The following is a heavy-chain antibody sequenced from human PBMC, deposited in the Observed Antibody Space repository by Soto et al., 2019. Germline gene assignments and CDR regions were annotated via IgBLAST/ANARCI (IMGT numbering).Heavy chain of an antibody. V-gene: IGHV3-21*01. CDR3: SADLYL. CDR2: ITTSSAT. Sequence: WGSLRLSCASSGITFSNYVMIWVRQAPGRGLEWVSSITTSSATFYADPVKGRFTTSRDNAKNSLYLQMNSLRAEDTAVYYCSADLYLGGQGALVTVSS. J-gene: IGHJ4*02. D-gene: IGHD3-16*01. CDR1: GITFSNYV.